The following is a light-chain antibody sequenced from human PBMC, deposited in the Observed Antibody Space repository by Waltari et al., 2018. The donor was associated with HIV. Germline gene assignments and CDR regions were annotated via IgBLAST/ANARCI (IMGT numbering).Light chain of an antibody. J-gene: IGLJ1*01. CDR3: QSYDSSLSGSYV. CDR1: SANIGAGYA. Sequence: QSLLTQPPSVAGAPGQRVIIPCTGSSANIGAGYAVHWSQQLPGRAPKLLIFVNTNRPSGVPDRFSGSKSGASASLAITGLQADDEADYFCQSYDSSLSGSYVFGSGTKVTVL. V-gene: IGLV1-40*01. CDR2: VNT.